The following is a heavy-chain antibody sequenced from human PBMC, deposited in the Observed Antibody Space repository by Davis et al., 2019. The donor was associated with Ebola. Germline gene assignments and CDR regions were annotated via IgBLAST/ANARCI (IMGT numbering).Heavy chain of an antibody. CDR3: AREGLCSSASCLDY. CDR2: ISGSGTTI. Sequence: PGGSLRLSCAASGFTFSSYEMNWVRQAPGKGLEWVSYISGSGTTIYYADSVKGRFTISRDNAKDSLYLQMNSLRAEETAVYYCAREGLCSSASCLDYWGQGALVTVSS. J-gene: IGHJ4*02. V-gene: IGHV3-48*03. D-gene: IGHD2-2*01. CDR1: GFTFSSYE.